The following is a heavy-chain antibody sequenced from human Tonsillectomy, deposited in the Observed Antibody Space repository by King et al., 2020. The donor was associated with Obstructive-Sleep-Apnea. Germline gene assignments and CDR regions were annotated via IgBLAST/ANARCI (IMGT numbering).Heavy chain of an antibody. CDR1: GGTFSSYA. D-gene: IGHD2-21*02. CDR2: IIPILGIA. V-gene: IGHV1-69*10. J-gene: IGHJ6*02. Sequence: QLVQSGAEVKKPGSSVKVSCKASGGTFSSYAISWVRQAPGQGLEWMGGIIPILGIANYAQKFQGRVTITADKSTSTAYMELSSLRSEETAVYYCASPLAYCGGDCYSYYYYGMDVWGQGTTVTVSS. CDR3: ASPLAYCGGDCYSYYYYGMDV.